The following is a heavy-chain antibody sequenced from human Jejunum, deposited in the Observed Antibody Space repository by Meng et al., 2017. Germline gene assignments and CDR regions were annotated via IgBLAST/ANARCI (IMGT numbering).Heavy chain of an antibody. CDR1: GFTFSSYA. J-gene: IGHJ4*02. Sequence: EVQLLDSGGGLVQPGGSRRLSCTASGFTFSSYAMSWVRQTPGKGLEWVSTIGTSADPYYADSVKGRFTISRDNSENTMFLQMNSLRAEDTAVYYCAANRPSLPFDYWGQGTLVTVSS. CDR3: AANRPSLPFDY. V-gene: IGHV3-23*01. CDR2: IGTSADP. D-gene: IGHD6-6*01.